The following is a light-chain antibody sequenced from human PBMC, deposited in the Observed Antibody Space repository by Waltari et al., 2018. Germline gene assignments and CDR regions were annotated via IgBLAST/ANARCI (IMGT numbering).Light chain of an antibody. Sequence: EIVLTQSPGTLSLSPGERAPLSCRASQTLTTSLAWYQQRPGQAPRLLIYDASKRATGIPARFSGSGSGTDFSLTISSLEPEDFAVYYCRQRTNWPLTFGGGTKVEIK. CDR1: QTLTTS. V-gene: IGKV3-11*01. J-gene: IGKJ4*01. CDR3: RQRTNWPLT. CDR2: DAS.